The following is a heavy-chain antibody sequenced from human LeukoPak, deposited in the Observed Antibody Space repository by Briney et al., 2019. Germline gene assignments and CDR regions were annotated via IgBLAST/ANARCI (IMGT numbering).Heavy chain of an antibody. CDR3: ARDDDRAREIDY. CDR2: IIPILGIA. J-gene: IGHJ4*02. CDR1: GGTFSSYA. D-gene: IGHD3-22*01. V-gene: IGHV1-69*04. Sequence: SVKVSCKASGGTFSSYAISWVRQAPGQGLEWMGRIIPILGIANYAQKFQGRVTITADKSTSTAYMELSSLRSEDTAVYYCARDDDRAREIDYWGQGTLVTVSS.